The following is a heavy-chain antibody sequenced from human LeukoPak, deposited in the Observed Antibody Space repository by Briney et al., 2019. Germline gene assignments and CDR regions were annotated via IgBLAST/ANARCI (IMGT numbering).Heavy chain of an antibody. J-gene: IGHJ3*02. CDR1: GGSISSSNW. Sequence: SGNLSLTCAVSGGSISSSNWWSWVRQPPGKGLEWIGEIYHSGSTNYNPSLKSRVTISVDKSKNQFSLKLSSVTAADTAVYYCARDPLYYYDSSGFTNAFDIWGQGTMVTVSS. CDR2: IYHSGST. D-gene: IGHD3-22*01. V-gene: IGHV4-4*02. CDR3: ARDPLYYYDSSGFTNAFDI.